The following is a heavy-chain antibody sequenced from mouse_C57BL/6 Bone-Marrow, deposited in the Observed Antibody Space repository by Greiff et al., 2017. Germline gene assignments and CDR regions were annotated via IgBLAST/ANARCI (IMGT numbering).Heavy chain of an antibody. CDR1: GFSFNTYA. CDR2: IRSKSNNYAT. CDR3: VRHGIVTPNYYAMDY. Sequence: EVQLQESGGGLVQPKGSLKLSCAASGFSFNTYAMNWVRQAPGKGLEWVARIRSKSNNYATYYADSVKDRFTISRDDSESMLYLQMNNLKTEDTAMYYCVRHGIVTPNYYAMDYWGQGTSVTVSS. D-gene: IGHD2-5*01. V-gene: IGHV10-1*01. J-gene: IGHJ4*01.